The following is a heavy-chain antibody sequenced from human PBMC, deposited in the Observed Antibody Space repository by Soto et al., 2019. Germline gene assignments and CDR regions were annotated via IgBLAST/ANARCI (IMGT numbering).Heavy chain of an antibody. V-gene: IGHV3-30*18. D-gene: IGHD2-2*01. CDR2: ISYDGSNK. CDR1: GFTFSSYG. J-gene: IGHJ4*02. Sequence: GGSLRLSCAASGFTFSSYGMHWVRQAPGKGLEWVAVISYDGSNKYYADSVKGRFTISRDNSKNTLYLQMNSLRAEDTAVYYCAKGPPAEDVVVPAATFDYWGQGTLVTVSS. CDR3: AKGPPAEDVVVPAATFDY.